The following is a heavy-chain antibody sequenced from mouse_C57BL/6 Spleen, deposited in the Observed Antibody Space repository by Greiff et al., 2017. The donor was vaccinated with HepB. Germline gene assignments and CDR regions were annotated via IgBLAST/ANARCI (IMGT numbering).Heavy chain of an antibody. D-gene: IGHD1-1*01. CDR3: ARSNYGSSYRYFDV. CDR2: IRNKANGYTT. Sequence: EVMLVESGGGLVQPGGSLSLSCAASGFTFTDYYMSWVRQPPGKALEWLGFIRNKANGYTTEYSASVKGRFTISRDNSQSILYLQMNALRAEDSATYYWARSNYGSSYRYFDVWGTGTTVTVSS. J-gene: IGHJ1*03. V-gene: IGHV7-3*01. CDR1: GFTFTDYY.